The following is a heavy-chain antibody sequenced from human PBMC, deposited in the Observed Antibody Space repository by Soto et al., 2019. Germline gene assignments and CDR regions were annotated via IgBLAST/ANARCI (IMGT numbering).Heavy chain of an antibody. V-gene: IGHV3-53*02. CDR1: GFTVSGMF. CDR3: ARYADSRGLHY. D-gene: IGHD6-19*01. Sequence: EVSLVETGGGLIHPGGSLRLSCAASGFTVSGMFMNWVRQAPGKGLEWVSVIYPAGPTYYADSVKGRFTISRDNSKNTLFLQLNTLRPEDTAVYYWARYADSRGLHYWGQGILVTVSS. CDR2: IYPAGPT. J-gene: IGHJ4*02.